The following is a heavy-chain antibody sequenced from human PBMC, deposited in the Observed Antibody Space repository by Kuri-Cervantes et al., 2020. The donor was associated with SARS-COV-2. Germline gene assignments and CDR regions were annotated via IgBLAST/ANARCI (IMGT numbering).Heavy chain of an antibody. CDR1: GGTLSSHI. Sequence: GGSLRLSCKASGGTLSSHIMNWVRQAPGQGLEWMGGIIPILGVTNYAQRFQGRVTITADKSTSTAYMELSSLRSEDTAVYYCARAAGTGWFDPWGQGTLVTVSS. CDR3: ARAAGTGWFDP. CDR2: IIPILGVT. V-gene: IGHV1-69*10. D-gene: IGHD1-14*01. J-gene: IGHJ5*02.